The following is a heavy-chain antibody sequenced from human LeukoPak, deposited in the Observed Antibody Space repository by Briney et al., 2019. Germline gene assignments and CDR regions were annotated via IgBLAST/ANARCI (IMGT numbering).Heavy chain of an antibody. J-gene: IGHJ5*02. CDR3: ARGPTRRQTYTTKNWFDP. V-gene: IGHV1-69*05. D-gene: IGHD1-1*01. CDR2: IIPIFGTA. Sequence: GSSVKVSCKASGGTFSSYAISWVRQAPGQGLEWMGGIIPIFGTANYAQKFQGRVTITTDESTSTAYMELSSLRSEDTAVYYCARGPTRRQTYTTKNWFDPWGQGTLVTVSS. CDR1: GGTFSSYA.